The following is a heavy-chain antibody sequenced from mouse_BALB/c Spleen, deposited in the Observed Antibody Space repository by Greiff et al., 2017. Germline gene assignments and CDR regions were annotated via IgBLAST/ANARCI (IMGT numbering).Heavy chain of an antibody. CDR2: IDPETGGT. V-gene: IGHV1-15*01. J-gene: IGHJ3*01. CDR1: GYTFTDYE. CDR3: TRYYGYPFAY. Sequence: QVQLQQSGAELVRPGASVTLSCKASGYTFTDYEMHWVKQTPVHGLEWIGAIDPETGGTAYNQKFKGKATLTADKSSSTAYMELRSLTSEDSAVYYCTRYYGYPFAYWGQGTLVTVSA. D-gene: IGHD1-2*01.